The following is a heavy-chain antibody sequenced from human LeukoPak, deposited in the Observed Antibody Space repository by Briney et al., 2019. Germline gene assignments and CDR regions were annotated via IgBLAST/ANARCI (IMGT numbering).Heavy chain of an antibody. CDR1: GFTFSNFD. CDR3: AKDIGSYYDY. V-gene: IGHV3-NL1*01. J-gene: IGHJ4*02. Sequence: GGSLRLSCAASGFTFSNFDIHWVRQTPGKGLEWVSRIGSAGETEYLDSVKGRFTISRDNSKNTLYLEMNSLRAEDTAVYYCAKDIGSYYDYWGQGILVTVSS. CDR2: IGSAGET. D-gene: IGHD3-10*01.